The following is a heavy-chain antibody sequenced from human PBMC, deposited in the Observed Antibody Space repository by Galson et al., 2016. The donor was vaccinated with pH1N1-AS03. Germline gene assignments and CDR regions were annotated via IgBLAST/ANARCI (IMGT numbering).Heavy chain of an antibody. D-gene: IGHD6-13*01. CDR3: AREEGGFGSNWLQTDAFDI. J-gene: IGHJ3*02. CDR1: GGSISTHY. V-gene: IGHV3-30*03. Sequence: LSLTCTVSGGSISTHYWNWIRQAPGKGLEWVAVMSYEGTTTYYADSVKGRFTISRDNSKNTLYLQMNSLRTEDTALYYCAREEGGFGSNWLQTDAFDIWGQGTMVTVSS. CDR2: MSYEGTTT.